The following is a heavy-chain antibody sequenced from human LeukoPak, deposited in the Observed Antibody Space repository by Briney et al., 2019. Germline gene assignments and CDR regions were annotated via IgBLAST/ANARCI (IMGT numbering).Heavy chain of an antibody. V-gene: IGHV3-7*03. CDR2: IKQDGSEK. Sequence: GGSLRLSCAASGSTFSSYWMSWVRQAPGKGLEWVANIKQDGSEKYYVDSVKGRFTISRDNAKNSLYLQMNSLRAEDTAVYYCARGRLGHFDYWGQGTLVTVSS. CDR3: ARGRLGHFDY. CDR1: GSTFSSYW. J-gene: IGHJ4*02.